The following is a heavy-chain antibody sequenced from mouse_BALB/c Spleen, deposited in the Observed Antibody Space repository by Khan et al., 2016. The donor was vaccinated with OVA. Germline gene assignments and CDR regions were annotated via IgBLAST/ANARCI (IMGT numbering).Heavy chain of an antibody. D-gene: IGHD2-3*01. CDR3: AKIYDGYHQAWFAY. V-gene: IGHV5-4*02. J-gene: IGHJ3*01. Sequence: VQLKESGGGLVKPGGSLKLSCAASGFTFSDYYMYWVRQTPEKRLEWVATISDGGSYTYYPDSVKGRFTISRDNAKNNLYLQMSSLKSEDTAMYYCAKIYDGYHQAWFAYWGHGTLVTVSA. CDR1: GFTFSDYY. CDR2: ISDGGSYT.